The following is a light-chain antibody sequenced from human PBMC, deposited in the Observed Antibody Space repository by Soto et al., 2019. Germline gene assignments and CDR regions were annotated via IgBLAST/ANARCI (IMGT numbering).Light chain of an antibody. J-gene: IGLJ1*01. CDR1: SSDVGGYNY. V-gene: IGLV2-14*01. Sequence: QSALTQPASVSGSPGQSITISCTGTSSDVGGYNYVSWYQQHPGTAPKVIIFEATNRPSGVSNRFSGSKSGNTASLTISGLQAEDEADFYCCSFTSGSTYVFGTGTKLTVL. CDR3: CSFTSGSTYV. CDR2: EAT.